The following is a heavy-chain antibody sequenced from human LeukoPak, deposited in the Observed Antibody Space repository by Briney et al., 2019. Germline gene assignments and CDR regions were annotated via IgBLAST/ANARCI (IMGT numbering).Heavy chain of an antibody. CDR1: GFTFSSYA. D-gene: IGHD3-10*01. CDR2: ISGSGGST. CDR3: AKGHSYYGSGDY. J-gene: IGHJ4*02. V-gene: IGHV3-23*01. Sequence: GGSLRLSYAASGFTFSSYAMSWVRQAPGKGLEWVSAISGSGGSTYYADSVKGRFTISRDNSKNTLYLQMNSLRAEDTAVYYCAKGHSYYGSGDYWGQGTLVTVSS.